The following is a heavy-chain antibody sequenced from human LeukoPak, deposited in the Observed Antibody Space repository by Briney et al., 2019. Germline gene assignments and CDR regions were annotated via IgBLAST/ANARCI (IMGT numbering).Heavy chain of an antibody. CDR3: ARVRWIQLWSVYYYYGMDV. CDR2: IKGDGSYT. D-gene: IGHD5-18*01. J-gene: IGHJ6*02. Sequence: GGSLRLSCAASGFTFSNYWMHRVRQAPVKGLVWVSRIKGDGSYTNYADSVKGRFTISRDNAKNTLYLQMNSLRAEDTAVYYCARVRWIQLWSVYYYYGMDVWGQGTTVTVSS. V-gene: IGHV3-74*01. CDR1: GFTFSNYW.